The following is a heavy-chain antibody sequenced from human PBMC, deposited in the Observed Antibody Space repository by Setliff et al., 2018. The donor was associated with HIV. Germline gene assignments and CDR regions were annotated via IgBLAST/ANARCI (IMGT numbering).Heavy chain of an antibody. CDR2: INPNSGGT. D-gene: IGHD3-22*01. Sequence: ASVKVSCKASGYTFTGYYMHWVRQAPGQGLQWMGWINPNSGGTNYAQKLQGRVTMTRDTSISTAYMELSSLRSGDTAVYYCARKGTYYDTSGRYFDYWGQGTLVTVSS. CDR1: GYTFTGYY. V-gene: IGHV1-2*02. J-gene: IGHJ4*02. CDR3: ARKGTYYDTSGRYFDY.